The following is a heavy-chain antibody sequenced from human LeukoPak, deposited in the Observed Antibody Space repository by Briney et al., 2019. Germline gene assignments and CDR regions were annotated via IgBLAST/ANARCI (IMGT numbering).Heavy chain of an antibody. J-gene: IGHJ4*02. Sequence: SETLSLACAVYGGSFSDYYWRWNWIRQAPGKGLEWIGEINHRGSTNYNPSLKSRVNISVDTSKNQFSLKLSSVTAADTAVYYCARLTPYSGSPLGDYWGQGTLVTVSS. D-gene: IGHD1-26*01. CDR3: ARLTPYSGSPLGDY. CDR2: INHRGST. CDR1: GGSFSDYY. V-gene: IGHV4-34*01.